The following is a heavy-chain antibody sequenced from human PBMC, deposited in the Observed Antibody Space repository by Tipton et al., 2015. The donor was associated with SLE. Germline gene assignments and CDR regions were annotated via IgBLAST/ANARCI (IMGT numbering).Heavy chain of an antibody. V-gene: IGHV4-59*08. CDR3: ARHAGDYAYFDS. Sequence: LRLSCTVSGGSVSGHYRSWIRQPPGKGLEWIGYIYDTGSTSYNPSLKSRVTISEDTSKQQFSLKLSSLTAADTAVYYCARHAGDYAYFDSWGQGTLSPSPQ. CDR2: IYDTGST. D-gene: IGHD4-17*01. J-gene: IGHJ4*02. CDR1: GGSVSGHY.